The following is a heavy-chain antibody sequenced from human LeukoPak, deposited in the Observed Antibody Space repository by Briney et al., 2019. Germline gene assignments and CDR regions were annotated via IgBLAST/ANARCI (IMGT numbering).Heavy chain of an antibody. V-gene: IGHV3-7*04. J-gene: IGHJ4*02. Sequence: GESLRLSCAASGFTFSSYWMSWVRQAPGKGLEWVANIKQDGSEKYYVDSVKGRFTISRDNAKNSLYLQMNSLRAEDTAVYYCARDVYDSSGYYDDYWGQGTLVTVSS. D-gene: IGHD3-22*01. CDR3: ARDVYDSSGYYDDY. CDR2: IKQDGSEK. CDR1: GFTFSSYW.